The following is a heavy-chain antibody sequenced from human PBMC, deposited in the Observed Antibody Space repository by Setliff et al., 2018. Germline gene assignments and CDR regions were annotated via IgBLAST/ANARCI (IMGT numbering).Heavy chain of an antibody. CDR2: INAGNGNT. CDR1: GYTFTSYA. J-gene: IGHJ6*03. V-gene: IGHV1-3*01. Sequence: APVKVSCKASGYTFTSYAMHWVRQAPGQRLEWMGWINAGNGNTKYSQKFQGRVTITRDTSASTAYMELSSLRSEDTAVYYCAREVVLEWLSTYYYYYYMDVWGKGTTVTVSS. D-gene: IGHD3-3*01. CDR3: AREVVLEWLSTYYYYYYMDV.